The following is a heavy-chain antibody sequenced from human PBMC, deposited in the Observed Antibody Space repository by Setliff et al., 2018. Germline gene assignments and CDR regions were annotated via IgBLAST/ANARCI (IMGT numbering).Heavy chain of an antibody. J-gene: IGHJ6*03. CDR3: ARVSGFLYMDV. CDR2: IFLTGST. Sequence: PSETLSLTCIVSGESIDSVATGNHYWNWIRQPVGKGLEWIGHIFLTGSTNYNPSLKGRATLSIDASKRQFSLKLTSVTAADTAVYYYARVSGFLYMDVWGKGTTVTVSS. CDR1: GESIDSVATGNHY. V-gene: IGHV4-61*09. D-gene: IGHD3-3*01.